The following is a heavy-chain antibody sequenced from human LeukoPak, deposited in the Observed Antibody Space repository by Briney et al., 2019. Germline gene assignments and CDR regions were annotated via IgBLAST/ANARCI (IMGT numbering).Heavy chain of an antibody. CDR3: ARALVVPAAPNTFDP. Sequence: KPSETPSLTFTVSGGSISSYFWSWIRQPPGKGLGWIEYIYYSGSTNYNPSLKSRVTTSVDTSKNQFSLKLSSVTAADTAVYYCARALVVPAAPNTFDPWGQGTLVTVSS. J-gene: IGHJ5*02. D-gene: IGHD2-2*01. V-gene: IGHV4-59*08. CDR2: IYYSGST. CDR1: GGSISSYF.